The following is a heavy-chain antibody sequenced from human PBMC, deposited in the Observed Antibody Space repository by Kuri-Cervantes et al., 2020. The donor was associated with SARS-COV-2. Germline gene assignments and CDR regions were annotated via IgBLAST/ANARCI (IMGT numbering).Heavy chain of an antibody. J-gene: IGHJ4*02. CDR2: ISSSGSTI. D-gene: IGHD1-26*01. CDR1: GFTFSSYS. V-gene: IGHV3-48*04. Sequence: GESLKISCAASGFTFSSYSMNWVRQAPGKGLEWVSYISSSGSTIYYADSVKGRFTISRDNAKNALYLQMNSLRAEDTAVYYCARDWIVGATKVFDYWGQGTLVTVSS. CDR3: ARDWIVGATKVFDY.